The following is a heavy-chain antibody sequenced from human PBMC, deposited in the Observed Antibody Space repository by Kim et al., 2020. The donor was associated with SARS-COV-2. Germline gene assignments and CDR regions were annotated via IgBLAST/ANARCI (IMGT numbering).Heavy chain of an antibody. V-gene: IGHV4-59*01. J-gene: IGHJ4*02. D-gene: IGHD3-22*01. Sequence: NPSLQDRVTILIDTSKNQFSLTLSSVTAADTALYYCAREGYDSSGYYLGYWGQGTLVTVSS. CDR3: AREGYDSSGYYLGY.